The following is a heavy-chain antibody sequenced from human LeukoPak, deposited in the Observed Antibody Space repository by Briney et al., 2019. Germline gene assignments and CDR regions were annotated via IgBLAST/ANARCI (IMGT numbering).Heavy chain of an antibody. CDR1: GFTFTDYH. CDR3: CGCPDSTVACPRRFFCH. J-gene: IGHJ4*02. CDR2: ISPGGGSK. D-gene: IGHD1-14*01. Sequence: GGSLRLSCAAFGFTFTDYHMSWIRQAPGKGLECVSYISPGGGSKYFADSVKGRFTISRDNAKNSLYLQMNSLTAEDTAVYYCCGCPDSTVACPRRFFCHWAQGTLVTVSS. V-gene: IGHV3-11*01.